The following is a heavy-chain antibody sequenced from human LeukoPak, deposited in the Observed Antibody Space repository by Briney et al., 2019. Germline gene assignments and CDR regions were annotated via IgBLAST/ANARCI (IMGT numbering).Heavy chain of an antibody. CDR1: GGSFSGYY. Sequence: SETLSLTCAVYGGSFSGYYWSWIRQPPGKGLEWIGEINHSGSTNYNPSLKSRVTISVDTSKNQFSLKLSSVTAADTAVYYCAGGYGYSSSSGPHDYWGQGTLVTVSS. D-gene: IGHD6-6*01. V-gene: IGHV4-34*01. CDR3: AGGYGYSSSSGPHDY. J-gene: IGHJ4*02. CDR2: INHSGST.